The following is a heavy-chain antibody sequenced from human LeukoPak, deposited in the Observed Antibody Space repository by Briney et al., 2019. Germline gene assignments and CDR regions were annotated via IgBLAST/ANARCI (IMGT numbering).Heavy chain of an antibody. V-gene: IGHV3-48*03. D-gene: IGHD5-12*01. CDR3: AKGGGYEAQYYYYYLDV. J-gene: IGHJ6*03. CDR1: GFTFSSYE. CDR2: ISSSGSTI. Sequence: GGSLRLSCAASGFTFSSYEMNWVRQAPGKGLEWVSYISSSGSTIYYADSVKGRFTISRDNARNSLYLQMNSLRAEDTAVYYCAKGGGYEAQYYYYYLDVWGKGTTVTISS.